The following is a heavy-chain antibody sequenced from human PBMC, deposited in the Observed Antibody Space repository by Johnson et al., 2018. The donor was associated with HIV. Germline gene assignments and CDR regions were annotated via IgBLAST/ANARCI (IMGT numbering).Heavy chain of an antibody. Sequence: LLVESGGGLVKPGGSLRLSCAASGFTFSNAWMSWVRQAPGKGLEWVGRIKSKTDGGTTDYAAPVKGRFTISRDDSKNTLYLQMNSLKTEDTAVYYCTRPYGDYAGAFDIWGQGTMVTVSS. CDR3: TRPYGDYAGAFDI. CDR1: GFTFSNAW. J-gene: IGHJ3*02. V-gene: IGHV3-15*01. D-gene: IGHD4-17*01. CDR2: IKSKTDGGTT.